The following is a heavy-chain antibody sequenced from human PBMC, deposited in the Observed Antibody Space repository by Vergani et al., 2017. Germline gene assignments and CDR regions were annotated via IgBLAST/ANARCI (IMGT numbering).Heavy chain of an antibody. CDR3: AGDTHSWQRADR. D-gene: IGHD6-13*01. CDR2: IYYSGST. CDR1: GASVNSYY. J-gene: IGHJ5*02. V-gene: IGHV4-59*02. Sequence: QVKLQESGPGLVKPSETLPLTCTVSGASVNSYYWSWIRQPPGKGLEWLGYIYYSGSTNYNPSLKSRVTISVDTSKNQFPLKLSSVTAADTAVYYCAGDTHSWQRADRWGQGLLVSVSS.